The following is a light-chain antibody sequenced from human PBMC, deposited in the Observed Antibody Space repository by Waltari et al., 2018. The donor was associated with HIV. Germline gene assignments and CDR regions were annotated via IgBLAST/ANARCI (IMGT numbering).Light chain of an antibody. V-gene: IGKV1-27*01. CDR3: QKYDRVPLT. CDR1: QDITND. J-gene: IGKJ4*01. CDR2: AAS. Sequence: DIQMTQSPSSLSASVGDRDTLSCRASQDITNDLAWYQQKPGTVPKLLIYAASTLQSGVPSRFSGSGSGTDFTLTISSLQPEDVATYYCQKYDRVPLTFGGGTKVEI.